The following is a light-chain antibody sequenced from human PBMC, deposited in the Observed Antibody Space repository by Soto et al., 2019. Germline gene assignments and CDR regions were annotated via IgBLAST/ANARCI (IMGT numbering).Light chain of an antibody. Sequence: HSALTQPPSVSGSPGQSVTISCTGTSTDFVSYNRVSWYQLPPGTAPKLIIYEASNRPSGVPDRFSGSKSGNTASLTISGLQAADEADYYCETWGSNTWVFGGGTKLTVL. CDR2: EAS. CDR3: ETWGSNTWV. J-gene: IGLJ3*02. V-gene: IGLV2-18*01. CDR1: STDFVSYNR.